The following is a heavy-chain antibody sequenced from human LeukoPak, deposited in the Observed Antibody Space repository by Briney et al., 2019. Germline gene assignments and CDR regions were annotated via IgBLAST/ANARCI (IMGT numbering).Heavy chain of an antibody. D-gene: IGHD2-8*01. J-gene: IGHJ4*02. V-gene: IGHV3-23*01. CDR1: GFTFSSYA. CDR2: ISGSGGST. CDR3: AKGSRTGMVYAILDY. Sequence: GGSLRLSCAASGFTFSSYAMSWVRQAPGKGLEWVSAISGSGGSTYYADSVKGRFTISRDNSKNTLYPQMNSLRAEDTAVYYCAKGSRTGMVYAILDYWGQGTLVTVSS.